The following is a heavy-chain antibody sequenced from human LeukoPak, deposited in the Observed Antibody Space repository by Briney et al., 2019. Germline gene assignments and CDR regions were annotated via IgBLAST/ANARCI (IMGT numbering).Heavy chain of an antibody. J-gene: IGHJ4*02. CDR2: IKEDGSEK. CDR1: GFTFNRAW. CDR3: ARPTYGASDY. Sequence: GGSLRLSCAASGFTFNRAWMSWVRQTPEKRLEFVANIKEDGSEKYYVDSVKGRFTISRDNAKNSLYLQMNSLRAEDTAVYYCARPTYGASDYWGQGTLVTVSS. V-gene: IGHV3-7*01. D-gene: IGHD4-17*01.